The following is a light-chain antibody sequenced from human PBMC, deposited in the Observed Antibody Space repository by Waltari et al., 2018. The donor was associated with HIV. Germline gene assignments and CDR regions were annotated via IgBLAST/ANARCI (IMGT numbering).Light chain of an antibody. CDR1: NSHVGSKY. Sequence: QSVLTQPPSASGTLGQRVTISCPGSNSHVGSKYVYWYQQVPGTAPKQLIYRNDQGSAGVPDRFAASRSGAAAALSISGLRSEAEADYYGVAWDDSLSGFAFGTGTKVTVL. J-gene: IGLJ1*01. V-gene: IGLV1-47*01. CDR2: RND. CDR3: VAWDDSLSGFA.